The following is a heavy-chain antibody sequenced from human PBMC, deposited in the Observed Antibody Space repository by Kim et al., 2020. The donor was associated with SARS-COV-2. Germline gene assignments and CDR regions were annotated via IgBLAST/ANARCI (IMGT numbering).Heavy chain of an antibody. CDR1: GGSISSSSYY. Sequence: SETLSLTCTVSGGSISSSSYYWGWIRQPPGKGLEWIGSIYYSGSTYYNPSLKSRVTISVDTSKNQFSLKLSSVTAADTAVYYCARHYSSSGWYWTPFDPWGQGTLVTVSS. CDR3: ARHYSSSGWYWTPFDP. CDR2: IYYSGST. D-gene: IGHD6-19*01. V-gene: IGHV4-39*01. J-gene: IGHJ5*02.